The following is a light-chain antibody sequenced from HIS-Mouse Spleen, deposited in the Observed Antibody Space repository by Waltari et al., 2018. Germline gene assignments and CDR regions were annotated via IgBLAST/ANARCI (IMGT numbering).Light chain of an antibody. V-gene: IGKV1-33*01. Sequence: DIQMTQSPSSLSASVGDRVTITCQASQDISNYLNWYQQKPGKAPKLLIYDASNLETGVPSRFSGSGSGTDFTFTISSLQPEDIATYYCQQYDNLTFGGGTKVGIK. CDR3: QQYDNLT. CDR2: DAS. CDR1: QDISNY. J-gene: IGKJ4*01.